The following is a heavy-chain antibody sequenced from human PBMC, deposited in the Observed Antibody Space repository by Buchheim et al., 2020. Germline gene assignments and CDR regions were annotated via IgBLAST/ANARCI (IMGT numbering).Heavy chain of an antibody. CDR2: MNPNSGNT. CDR3: ASVDGGMVRGVITSYYYYGMDV. Sequence: QVQLVQSGAEVKKPGASVKVSCKASGYTFTSYDINWVRQATGQGLEWMGWMNPNSGNTGYAQKFQGRVTMTRNTSISTAYMELSSLRSEDTAVYYCASVDGGMVRGVITSYYYYGMDVWGQGTT. D-gene: IGHD3-10*01. V-gene: IGHV1-8*01. J-gene: IGHJ6*02. CDR1: GYTFTSYD.